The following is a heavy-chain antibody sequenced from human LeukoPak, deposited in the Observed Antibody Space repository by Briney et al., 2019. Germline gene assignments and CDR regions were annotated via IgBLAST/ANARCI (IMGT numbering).Heavy chain of an antibody. CDR2: IRESAGAT. J-gene: IGHJ4*02. Sequence: TGGSLRLSCAASGFTFSAYTMTWVRQASGKGLEWVSSIRESAGATHYADSVKGRFTISRDDSTNTLYLQMNSLSAEDTAIYYCAKASSGGYFSWGQGTLVTVSS. CDR1: GFTFSAYT. D-gene: IGHD1-26*01. V-gene: IGHV3-23*01. CDR3: AKASSGGYFS.